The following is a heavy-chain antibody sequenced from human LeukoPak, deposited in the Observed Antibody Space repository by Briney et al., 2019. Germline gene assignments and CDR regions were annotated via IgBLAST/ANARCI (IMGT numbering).Heavy chain of an antibody. V-gene: IGHV1-46*01. D-gene: IGHD5-18*01. CDR1: GYTLTSYY. CDR2: ISPSAGST. J-gene: IGHJ5*02. CDR3: ARGIQIWTQDPPLLGWFDP. Sequence: ASVKVSCKASGYTLTSYYIHWVRQAPGQGLEWMGVISPSAGSTGYAQKFQGRVTMTKDTSTSTVYMELSSLRFEDTAVYYCARGIQIWTQDPPLLGWFDPWGQGTLVTVSS.